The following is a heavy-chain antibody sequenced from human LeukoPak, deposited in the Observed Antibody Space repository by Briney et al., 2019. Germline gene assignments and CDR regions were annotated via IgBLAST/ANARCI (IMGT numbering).Heavy chain of an antibody. CDR1: GFTFSSNA. V-gene: IGHV3-23*01. Sequence: TGGSLRLSCAASGFTFSSNAMSWVRKAPGKGLEWVSAIIGSGGSTYYADSVKGRFTIPRDNSKNTLYLQMNSLRAEDTAVYYCAKAEDSAMVTSCNYWGQGTLVTVSS. CDR2: IIGSGGST. D-gene: IGHD5-18*01. J-gene: IGHJ4*02. CDR3: AKAEDSAMVTSCNY.